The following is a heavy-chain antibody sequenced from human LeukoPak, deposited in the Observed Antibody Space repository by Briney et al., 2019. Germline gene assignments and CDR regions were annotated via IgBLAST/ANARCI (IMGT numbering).Heavy chain of an antibody. CDR2: INPSGCST. CDR3: ARDKGSGWPPFDY. V-gene: IGHV1-46*03. Sequence: GAAVKVSCKASGYTFTGYYMHWVRQAPGQGLEWMGIINPSGCSTSYAQKLQGRVTMTRDTSTSTVYMELSSLRSEDTAVYYCARDKGSGWPPFDYWGQGTLVTVSS. J-gene: IGHJ4*02. CDR1: GYTFTGYY. D-gene: IGHD6-19*01.